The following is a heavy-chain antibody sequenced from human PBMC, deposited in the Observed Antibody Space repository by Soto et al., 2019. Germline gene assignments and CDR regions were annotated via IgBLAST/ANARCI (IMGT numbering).Heavy chain of an antibody. J-gene: IGHJ6*02. V-gene: IGHV1-8*01. CDR3: ARIYSSSWYYYYYGMDV. CDR2: MHPYSGNT. D-gene: IGHD6-13*01. Sequence: QVQLVQSGAEVKKPGASVKVSCKASGYTFTSYDINWVRQATGQGLEWMGWMHPYSGNTGYAQKFQGRGTMTRNTSISTAYMELSSLRSEDTAVYYCARIYSSSWYYYYYGMDVWGQGTTVTVSS. CDR1: GYTFTSYD.